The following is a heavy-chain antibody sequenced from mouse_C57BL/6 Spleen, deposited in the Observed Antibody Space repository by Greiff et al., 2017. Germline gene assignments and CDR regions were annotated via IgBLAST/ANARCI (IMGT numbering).Heavy chain of an antibody. CDR1: GYTFTSYW. Sequence: QVQLQQPGAELVRPGSSVKLSCKASGYTFTSYWMHWVKQRPIQGLEWIGNIDPSDSETHYNQKFKDKATLTVDKSSSTAYMQLSSLTSEDSAVYYCARSREDYGSSLAMDYWGQGTSVTVSS. CDR2: IDPSDSET. CDR3: ARSREDYGSSLAMDY. V-gene: IGHV1-52*01. J-gene: IGHJ4*01. D-gene: IGHD1-1*01.